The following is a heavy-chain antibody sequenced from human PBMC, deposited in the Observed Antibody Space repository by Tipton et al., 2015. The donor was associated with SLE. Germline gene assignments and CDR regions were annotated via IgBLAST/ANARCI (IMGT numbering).Heavy chain of an antibody. J-gene: IGHJ5*02. CDR1: GFTFSSYR. Sequence: GSLRLSCEVSGFTFSSYRMIWVRQAPGKGLEWVSSISSSSNYKYYADSVKGRFTISRDNAKNSLYLQMNSLRAEDTAVYYCARVVVGDWFVPWGHGTLVTVSS. V-gene: IGHV3-21*01. CDR3: ARVVVGDWFVP. D-gene: IGHD2-2*01. CDR2: ISSSSNYK.